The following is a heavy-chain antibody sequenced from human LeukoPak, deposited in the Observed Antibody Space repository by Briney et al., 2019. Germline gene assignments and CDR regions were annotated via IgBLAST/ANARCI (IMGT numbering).Heavy chain of an antibody. Sequence: ASVKVSCKASGGTFSSYAISWVRQAPGQGLEWMGGIIPIFGTANYAQKFQGRVTITADKSTSTAYMELSSLRSEDTAVYYCASGYCSGGSCYSGFGYWGQGTLVTVSS. D-gene: IGHD2-15*01. V-gene: IGHV1-69*06. CDR2: IIPIFGTA. CDR1: GGTFSSYA. J-gene: IGHJ4*02. CDR3: ASGYCSGGSCYSGFGY.